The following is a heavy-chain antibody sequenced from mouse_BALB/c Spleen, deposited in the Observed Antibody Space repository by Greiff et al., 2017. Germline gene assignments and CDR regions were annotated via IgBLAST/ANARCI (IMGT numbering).Heavy chain of an antibody. Sequence: EVKLVESGGGLVKPGGSLKLSCAASGFTFSSYAMSWVRQTPEKRLEWVASISSGGSTYYPDSVKGRFTISRDNARNILYLQMSSLRSEDTAMYYCALYYDYLAWFAYWGQGTLVTVSA. CDR2: ISSGGST. CDR1: GFTFSSYA. CDR3: ALYYDYLAWFAY. D-gene: IGHD2-4*01. J-gene: IGHJ3*01. V-gene: IGHV5-6-5*01.